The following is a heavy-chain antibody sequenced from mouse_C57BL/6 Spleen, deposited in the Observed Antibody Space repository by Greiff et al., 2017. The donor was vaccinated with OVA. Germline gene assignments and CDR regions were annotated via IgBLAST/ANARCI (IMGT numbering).Heavy chain of an antibody. D-gene: IGHD4-1*02. CDR1: GYTFTDYN. J-gene: IGHJ3*01. CDR2: INPNNGGT. Sequence: EVQLQQSGPELVKPGASVKIPCKASGYTFTDYNMDWVKQRPGKSLEWIGDINPNNGGTISNQQFTGKDTLTVDKSSSTAYMELRSLTSEDTAVYYCATSTGRGFAYWGKGTLVTVSA. CDR3: ATSTGRGFAY. V-gene: IGHV1-18*01.